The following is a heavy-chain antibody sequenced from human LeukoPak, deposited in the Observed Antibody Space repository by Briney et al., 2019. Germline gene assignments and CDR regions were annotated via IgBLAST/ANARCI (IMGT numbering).Heavy chain of an antibody. CDR3: ARGWQQLAPWYFDY. Sequence: ASVKVSCKASGYTFTSYAMNWVRQAPGQGLEWMGWINPNSGGTNYAQKFQGRVTMTRDTSISTAYMELSRLRSDDTAVYYCARGWQQLAPWYFDYWGQGTLVTVSS. D-gene: IGHD6-13*01. V-gene: IGHV1-2*02. J-gene: IGHJ4*02. CDR2: INPNSGGT. CDR1: GYTFTSYA.